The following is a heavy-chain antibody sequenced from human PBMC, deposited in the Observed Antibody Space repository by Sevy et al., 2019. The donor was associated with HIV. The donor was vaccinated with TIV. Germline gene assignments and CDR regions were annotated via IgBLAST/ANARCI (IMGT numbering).Heavy chain of an antibody. V-gene: IGHV3-7*01. Sequence: GGSLRLSCAASGFTFSDYWMTWVRQAPGKGLEWVANIKEDGSEKYYVDSVKGRFTVSRDNAKNSLYLQMNSVRVEDTAVCYCARDRDCSGGRCYSGWFDPWGQGTLVTVSS. D-gene: IGHD2-15*01. CDR2: IKEDGSEK. CDR3: ARDRDCSGGRCYSGWFDP. CDR1: GFTFSDYW. J-gene: IGHJ5*02.